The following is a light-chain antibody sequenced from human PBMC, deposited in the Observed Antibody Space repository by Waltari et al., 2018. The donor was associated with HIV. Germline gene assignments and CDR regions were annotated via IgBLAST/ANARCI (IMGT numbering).Light chain of an antibody. CDR2: SND. CDR3: AAWDDSLNGWV. J-gene: IGLJ3*02. Sequence: QSVLAQPPSASGTPGQRVTISCSGSSSNIGSNTVNWYQQIPGTAPKLLIYSNDQRSSGVPDRFSGSKSGTSASLAISGLQSEDEADYYCAAWDDSLNGWVFGGGTKLTVL. V-gene: IGLV1-44*01. CDR1: SSNIGSNT.